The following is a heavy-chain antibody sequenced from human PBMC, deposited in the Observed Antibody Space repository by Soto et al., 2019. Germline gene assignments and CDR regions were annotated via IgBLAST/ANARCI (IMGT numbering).Heavy chain of an antibody. D-gene: IGHD3-22*01. J-gene: IGHJ4*02. V-gene: IGHV4-30-2*01. Sequence: SETLSLTCAVSGGSISSGGYSWSWTRQPPGKGLEWIGYIYHSGSTYYNPSLKSRVTISVDRSKNQFSLKLSSVTAADTAVYYCARANSYYYDSSGYYISHYFDYWGQGTLVTVSS. CDR1: GGSISSGGYS. CDR2: IYHSGST. CDR3: ARANSYYYDSSGYYISHYFDY.